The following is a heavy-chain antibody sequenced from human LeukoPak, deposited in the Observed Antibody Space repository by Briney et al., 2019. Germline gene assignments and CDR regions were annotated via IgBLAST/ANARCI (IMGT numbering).Heavy chain of an antibody. Sequence: SETLSLTCTVSGGSISSYYWSWIRQPAGKELEWIGRIYTGGSTNYNPSLKSRVTMSVDTSKNQFSLNLSSVTAADTAMYYCARDRAGSGSHYSNYDYWGQGTLVTVSS. CDR3: ARDRAGSGSHYSNYDY. CDR2: IYTGGST. CDR1: GGSISSYY. V-gene: IGHV4-4*07. J-gene: IGHJ4*02. D-gene: IGHD3-10*01.